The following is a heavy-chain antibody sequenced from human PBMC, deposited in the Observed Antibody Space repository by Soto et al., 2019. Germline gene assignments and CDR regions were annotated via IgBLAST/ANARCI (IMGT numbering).Heavy chain of an antibody. D-gene: IGHD6-13*01. V-gene: IGHV4-59*08. Sequence: SETLSLTCTVSGGSLSGYYWNWIRQPPGKGLEWIGYIYYSGSTNYNPSLKSRVTISVDTSMNQFSLELRSVTAADTALYYCAGSGIAVAATIDYCGQGILVTFSS. J-gene: IGHJ4*02. CDR1: GGSLSGYY. CDR2: IYYSGST. CDR3: AGSGIAVAATIDY.